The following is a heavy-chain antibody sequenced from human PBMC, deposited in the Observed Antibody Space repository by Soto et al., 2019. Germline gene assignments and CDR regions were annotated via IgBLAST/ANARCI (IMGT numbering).Heavy chain of an antibody. CDR3: ARCPSQYPRHQYYYYYMDV. CDR2: IRSSSSTI. D-gene: IGHD2-2*01. CDR1: GFTFSSYS. V-gene: IGHV3-48*01. J-gene: IGHJ6*03. Sequence: GGSLRLSCAASGFTFSSYSMNWVRQAPGKGLEWVSYIRSSSSTIYYADSVKGRFTISRDNAKNSLYLQMNSLRAEDTAVYYCARCPSQYPRHQYYYYYMDVWGKGTTVTVSS.